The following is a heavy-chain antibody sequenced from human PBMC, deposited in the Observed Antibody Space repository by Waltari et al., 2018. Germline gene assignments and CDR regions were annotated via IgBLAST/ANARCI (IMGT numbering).Heavy chain of an antibody. CDR2: ISGSGDRT. CDR1: GFTFNTSA. CDR3: AKGVYDILTGYDY. Sequence: EVQLLESGGGLVQPGGSLRLSCAASGFTFNTSAMNWVRQAPGKGLEWVSAISGSGDRTNYADSVKGRFTISRDNSKNTLYLQMNSLRAEDTAVYYCAKGVYDILTGYDYWGQGTLVTVSS. V-gene: IGHV3-23*01. J-gene: IGHJ4*02. D-gene: IGHD3-9*01.